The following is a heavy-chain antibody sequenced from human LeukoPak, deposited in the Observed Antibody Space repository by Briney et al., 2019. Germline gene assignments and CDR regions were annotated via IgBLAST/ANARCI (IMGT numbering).Heavy chain of an antibody. J-gene: IGHJ3*02. V-gene: IGHV4-31*03. CDR3: ARAWIVVVPAATPDDAFDI. D-gene: IGHD2-2*01. CDR1: GGPISSGGYY. CDR2: IYYSGST. Sequence: SETLSLTCTVSGGPISSGGYYWSWIRQHPGKGLEWIGYIYYSGSTYYNPSLKSRVTISVDTSKNQFSLKLSSVTAADTAVYYCARAWIVVVPAATPDDAFDIWGQGTMVTVSS.